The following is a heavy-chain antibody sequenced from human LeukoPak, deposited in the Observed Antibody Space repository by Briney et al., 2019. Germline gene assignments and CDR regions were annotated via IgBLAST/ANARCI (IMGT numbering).Heavy chain of an antibody. CDR3: ARDPGDGNSGWPLDY. D-gene: IGHD6-19*01. Sequence: GGSLRLSCAASGFTFSDYYFNWIRQAPGKGLEWDSSITSGSAYTDYADSVKGRFTISRDNAKNSLYLQMNRLRVEDTAVYYCARDPGDGNSGWPLDYWGQGTLVTVSS. V-gene: IGHV3-11*06. CDR2: ITSGSAYT. J-gene: IGHJ4*02. CDR1: GFTFSDYY.